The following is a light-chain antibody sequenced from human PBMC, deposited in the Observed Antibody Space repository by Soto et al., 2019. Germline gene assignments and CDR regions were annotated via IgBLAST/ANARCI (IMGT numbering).Light chain of an antibody. J-gene: IGLJ1*01. CDR1: SSKIGTNS. V-gene: IGLV1-44*01. CDR3: AAWDDSLNGHV. CDR2: STN. Sequence: QSVLTQPHSASGTPGQRVTISCSGSSSKIGTNSVHWFQQIPGTAPKLLISSTNQRPSGVPERLSGSKSGTSASLAISGLQSEDEADYYCAAWDDSLNGHVFGTGTKVTVL.